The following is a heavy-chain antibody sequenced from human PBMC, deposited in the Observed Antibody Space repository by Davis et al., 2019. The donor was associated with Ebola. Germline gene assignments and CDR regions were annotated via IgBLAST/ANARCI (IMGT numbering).Heavy chain of an antibody. D-gene: IGHD1-7*01. CDR3: ARTGTLDWFDP. CDR1: GFTFSSYG. CDR2: IWYDGSNK. J-gene: IGHJ5*02. V-gene: IGHV3-33*01. Sequence: GESLKISCAASGFTFSSYGMHWVRQAPGKGLEWVAVIWYDGSNKYYADSVKGRFTISRDNSKNTLYLQMNSLRAEDTAVYYCARTGTLDWFDPWGQGTLVTVSS.